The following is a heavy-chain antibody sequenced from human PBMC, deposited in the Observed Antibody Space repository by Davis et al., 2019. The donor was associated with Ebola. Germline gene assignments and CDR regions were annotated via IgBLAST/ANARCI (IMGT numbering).Heavy chain of an antibody. CDR3: ARDYGDYPVYYYGMDV. V-gene: IGHV3-30*03. Sequence: PGGSLRLSCAASGFTFSRYGMHWVRQAPGKGLEWVTAISFDGSTKYYVDYVTGRFTISRDNANNTLYLQMNSLRAEDTAVYYCARDYGDYPVYYYGMDVWGQGTTVTVSS. D-gene: IGHD4-17*01. CDR1: GFTFSRYG. J-gene: IGHJ6*02. CDR2: ISFDGSTK.